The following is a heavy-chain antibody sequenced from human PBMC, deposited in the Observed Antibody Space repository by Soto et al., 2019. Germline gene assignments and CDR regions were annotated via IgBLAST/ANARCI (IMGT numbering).Heavy chain of an antibody. J-gene: IGHJ3*02. Sequence: ASVKVSCKASGYTFTNFGISWVRQAPGQGLEWMGWISAYNGNTNYAQKLQGRVTMTTDTSTSTAYMELRSLRSDDTAVYYCARSLWKQLDPDDAFEIWGQGTMVTVSS. CDR3: ARSLWKQLDPDDAFEI. CDR1: GYTFTNFG. D-gene: IGHD6-13*01. CDR2: ISAYNGNT. V-gene: IGHV1-18*01.